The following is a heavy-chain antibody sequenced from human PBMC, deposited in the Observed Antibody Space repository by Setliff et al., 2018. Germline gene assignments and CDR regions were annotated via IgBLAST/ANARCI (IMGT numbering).Heavy chain of an antibody. CDR1: GYRFTSQW. J-gene: IGHJ5*01. V-gene: IGHV5-51*01. D-gene: IGHD5-18*01. CDR3: ARRGYGGYIYGSFDS. Sequence: PGESLKISCKASGYRFTSQWIAWVRQTPGRGLEWMGIIYPADSDTTYSPSFQGQVTIPVDKSLSTAYLQWSSLKASDSGKYYCARRGYGGYIYGSFDSWGQGTLVTVSS. CDR2: IYPADSDT.